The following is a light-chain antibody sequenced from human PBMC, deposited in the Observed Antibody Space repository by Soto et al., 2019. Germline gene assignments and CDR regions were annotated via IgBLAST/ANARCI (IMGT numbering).Light chain of an antibody. CDR2: AAY. Sequence: DIQLTQSPSALSASAGGGGMSTCRASQTINNYLNWYQQKPGEAPKLLIYAAYTLQHGVTSRFSGSGSGKDFTITISSLQTEDFASYSCQKSYTTPITFGNGARRAIK. CDR1: QTINNY. J-gene: IGKJ5*01. CDR3: QKSYTTPIT. V-gene: IGKV1-39*01.